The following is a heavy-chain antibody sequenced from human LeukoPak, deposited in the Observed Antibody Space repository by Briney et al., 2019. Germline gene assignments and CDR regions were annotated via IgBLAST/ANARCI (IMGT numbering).Heavy chain of an antibody. V-gene: IGHV1-24*01. CDR2: FDPEDGET. J-gene: IGHJ4*02. CDR3: ATDRGSVLRFLEWLSH. CDR1: GYTLTELS. D-gene: IGHD3-3*01. Sequence: GASVKVSCKVSGYTLTELSMHWVRQAPGKELEWVGGFDPEDGETIYAQKFQGRVTMTEDTSTDTAYMELSSLRSEDTAVYYCATDRGSVLRFLEWLSHWGQGTLVTVSS.